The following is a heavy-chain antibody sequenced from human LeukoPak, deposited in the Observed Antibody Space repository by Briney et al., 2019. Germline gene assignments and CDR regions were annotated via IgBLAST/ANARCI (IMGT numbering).Heavy chain of an antibody. V-gene: IGHV3-23*01. CDR2: LSGSGGSP. Sequence: GGSLRLSCAASGFTFSSYAMRWVREAPGQALHRFSTLSGSGGSPNYANSVKGRFTISRDNSKNTLYLQMNSLRAEDTAVYYCANALGGGNTWYYFDCWGQGTLVTVSS. J-gene: IGHJ4*02. D-gene: IGHD6-13*01. CDR1: GFTFSSYA. CDR3: ANALGGGNTWYYFDC.